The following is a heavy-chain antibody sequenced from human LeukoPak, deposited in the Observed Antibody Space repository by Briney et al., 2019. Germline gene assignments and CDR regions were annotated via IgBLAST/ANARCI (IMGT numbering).Heavy chain of an antibody. V-gene: IGHV3-30*04. D-gene: IGHD1-1*01. CDR1: GFTFSSYA. Sequence: PGGSLRLSCAASGFTFSSYAMHWVRQAPGKGLEWVAVISYDGSNKYYADSVKGRFTISRDNSKNTLYLQMNSLRAEDTAVYYCARDEPYNWNDVGYYYYGMDVWGEGTTVTVSS. CDR2: ISYDGSNK. J-gene: IGHJ6*04. CDR3: ARDEPYNWNDVGYYYYGMDV.